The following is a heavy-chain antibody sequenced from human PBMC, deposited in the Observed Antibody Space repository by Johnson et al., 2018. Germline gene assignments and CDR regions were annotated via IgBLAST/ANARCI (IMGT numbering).Heavy chain of an antibody. CDR2: ISNSGATI. CDR3: ARGRDCYGV. Sequence: QVQLVQSGGGLVKXGGSXRLXCAASGFIFSDFYMTWIRQAPGKGLEWLSSISNSGATIYYADSVKGRFTISSDNANNSLYLQMNRLRADDTALYYCARGRDCYGVWGKGTTVTVFS. CDR1: GFIFSDFY. J-gene: IGHJ6*04. D-gene: IGHD2-15*01. V-gene: IGHV3-11*04.